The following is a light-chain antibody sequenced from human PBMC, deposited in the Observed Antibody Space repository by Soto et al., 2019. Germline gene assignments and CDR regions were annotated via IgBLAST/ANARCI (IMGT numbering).Light chain of an antibody. V-gene: IGKV3-20*01. CDR2: GTS. Sequence: PDLETLSQGARATLSCRASQSVSSSYLAWYQQKPGQAPRLLIYGTSSRATGIPDRFSGSGSGTDFTLTISRLEPEDFAVYYCQQYGDSPTFGQGAKVDIK. J-gene: IGKJ1*01. CDR3: QQYGDSPT. CDR1: QSVSSSY.